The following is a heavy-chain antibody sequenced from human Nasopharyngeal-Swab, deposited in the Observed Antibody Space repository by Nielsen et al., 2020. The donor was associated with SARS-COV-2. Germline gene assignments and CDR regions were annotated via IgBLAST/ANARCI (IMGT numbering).Heavy chain of an antibody. CDR1: GFTFGDYA. V-gene: IGHV3-49*03. J-gene: IGHJ6*03. D-gene: IGHD5-18*01. CDR2: IRGKAYGGTT. CDR3: TSLGTQLWYSYYYYYYMDV. Sequence: GESLKISCTASGFTFGDYAMSWFRQAPGKGLEWVGFIRGKAYGGTTEYAASVKGRFTISRDDSKSIAYLQMNSLKTEDTAVYYCTSLGTQLWYSYYYYYYMDVWGKGTTVTVSS.